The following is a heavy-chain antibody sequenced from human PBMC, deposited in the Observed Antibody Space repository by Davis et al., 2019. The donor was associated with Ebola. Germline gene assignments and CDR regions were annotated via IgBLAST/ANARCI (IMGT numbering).Heavy chain of an antibody. V-gene: IGHV1-24*01. CDR2: FDPEHGET. D-gene: IGHD6-19*01. J-gene: IGHJ4*02. CDR3: VREAVPGHTRFDY. CDR1: GYTLTELS. Sequence: ASVQVSCKVSGYTLTELSIHWVRQAPGKGPEWMGGFDPEHGETIYAQRFQGRVTMTEDTATDTAYMELTSLRSDDTAVYYCVREAVPGHTRFDYWGQGALVTVSS.